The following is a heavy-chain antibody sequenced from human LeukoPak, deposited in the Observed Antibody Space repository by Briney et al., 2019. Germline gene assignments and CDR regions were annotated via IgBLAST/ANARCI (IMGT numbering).Heavy chain of an antibody. Sequence: GGSLRLSCAASGFTFSSYGMHWVRQAPGKGLEWVAVIWYDGSNKYYADSVKGRFTISRDNSKNTLYLQMNSLRAEDTAVYYCARVSDAFGYFFDSWGQGTLVTVSS. D-gene: IGHD2/OR15-2a*01. V-gene: IGHV3-33*01. CDR1: GFTFSSYG. J-gene: IGHJ4*02. CDR2: IWYDGSNK. CDR3: ARVSDAFGYFFDS.